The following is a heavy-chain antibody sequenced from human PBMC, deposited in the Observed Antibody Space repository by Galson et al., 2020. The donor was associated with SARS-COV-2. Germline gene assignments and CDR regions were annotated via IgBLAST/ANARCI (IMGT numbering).Heavy chain of an antibody. CDR1: GFTLINYV. V-gene: IGHV3-23*01. CDR2: ISGSNTDT. Sequence: GGSLRLSCAASGFTLINYVMGWVRQAPGKGLEWVSVISGSNTDTYYADSAKGRFTMSRDNAGNTVYLQMHSLRAEDTAVYYCVRVGTSWDSFDSWGQGTLVTVSS. J-gene: IGHJ4*02. D-gene: IGHD2-2*01. CDR3: VRVGTSWDSFDS.